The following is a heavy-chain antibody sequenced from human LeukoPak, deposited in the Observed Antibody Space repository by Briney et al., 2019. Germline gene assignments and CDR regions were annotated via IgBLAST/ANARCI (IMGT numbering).Heavy chain of an antibody. Sequence: SGTLSLTCAVSGGSISSSNWWSWVRQPPGKGLEWIGEIYHSGSTNYNPSLKSRVTISVDKSKNQFSLKLSSVTAADTAVYYCARGTSIAVAGTQFYYYYYYMDVWGKGTTVTVSS. CDR1: GGSISSSNW. D-gene: IGHD6-19*01. CDR3: ARGTSIAVAGTQFYYYYYYMDV. CDR2: IYHSGST. V-gene: IGHV4-4*02. J-gene: IGHJ6*03.